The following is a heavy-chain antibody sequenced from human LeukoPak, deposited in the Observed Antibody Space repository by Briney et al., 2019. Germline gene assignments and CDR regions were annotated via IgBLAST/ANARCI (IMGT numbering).Heavy chain of an antibody. Sequence: SETLSLTCAVSGYSISSGYYWGWIRQPPGKGLEWIGSIYHSGSTYYNPSLKSRVTISVDTSKNQFSLKLSSVTAADTAVYYCARGLTRYYYGMDVWGKGTTLTVSS. J-gene: IGHJ6*04. CDR1: GYSISSGYY. V-gene: IGHV4-38-2*01. CDR3: ARGLTRYYYGMDV. D-gene: IGHD3-9*01. CDR2: IYHSGST.